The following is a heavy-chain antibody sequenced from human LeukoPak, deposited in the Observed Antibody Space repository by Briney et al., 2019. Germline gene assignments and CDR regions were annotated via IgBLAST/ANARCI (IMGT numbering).Heavy chain of an antibody. CDR3: ASLGGTYDY. V-gene: IGHV4-4*09. J-gene: IGHJ4*02. Sequence: SETLSLTCTVSRGSISSYYWSWVRQPPGKGLEWIGYISDSGSTNYKPSLKSRVTISRDTSKSQVSLKMRFVTAADTAVYFCASLGGTYDYRGQGILVIVSS. CDR1: RGSISSYY. D-gene: IGHD1-26*01. CDR2: ISDSGST.